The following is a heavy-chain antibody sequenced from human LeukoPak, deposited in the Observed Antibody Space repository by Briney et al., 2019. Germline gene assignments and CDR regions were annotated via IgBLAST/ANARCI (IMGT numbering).Heavy chain of an antibody. Sequence: SGTLSLTCAVSGGSISSSNWWSWVRQPPGKGLEWIGEIYHSGSTNYNPSLKSRVTISVDKSKNQFFLKLSSVTAADTAVYYCARGNIAVAGLFDYWGQGTLVTVSS. CDR2: IYHSGST. CDR1: GGSISSSNW. D-gene: IGHD6-19*01. CDR3: ARGNIAVAGLFDY. J-gene: IGHJ4*02. V-gene: IGHV4-4*02.